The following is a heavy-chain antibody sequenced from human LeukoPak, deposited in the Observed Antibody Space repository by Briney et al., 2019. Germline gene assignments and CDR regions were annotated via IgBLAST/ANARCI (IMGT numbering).Heavy chain of an antibody. V-gene: IGHV4-59*01. CDR2: IYYSGST. J-gene: IGHJ3*02. CDR3: ARDIGGSPDAFDI. CDR1: VGSISRSY. D-gene: IGHD4-23*01. Sequence: PSETLSLTCTVSVGSISRSYWSWIRQPPGKGLEWVGYIYYSGSTKYNPSLKSRVTISVDTSKNQFSLKLSSVTAADTAVYYCARDIGGSPDAFDIWGQGTMVTVSS.